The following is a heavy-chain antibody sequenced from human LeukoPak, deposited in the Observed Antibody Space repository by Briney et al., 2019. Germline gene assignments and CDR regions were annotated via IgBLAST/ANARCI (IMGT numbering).Heavy chain of an antibody. Sequence: GASVKVSCKASGGTFSSYAISWVRQAPGQGLECMGRIIPIFGTANYAQKFQGRVTITTDESTSTAYMELSSLRSEDTAVYYCARDYGGNSYYFDYWGQGTLVTVSS. CDR1: GGTFSSYA. J-gene: IGHJ4*02. V-gene: IGHV1-69*05. CDR3: ARDYGGNSYYFDY. CDR2: IIPIFGTA. D-gene: IGHD4-23*01.